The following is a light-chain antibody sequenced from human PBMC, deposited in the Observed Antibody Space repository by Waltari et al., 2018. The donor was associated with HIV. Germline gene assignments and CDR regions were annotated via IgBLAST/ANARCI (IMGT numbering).Light chain of an antibody. CDR1: SSNIGTNP. Sequence: QSVLTQPPSASGTPGQRVTISCSGSSSNIGTNPVNWYQQVPGMAPKLLIYSDHQRPSGVPDRFSGSRSGTSASLAISGLQSEDEANYYCASWDDSLNGFWVFGGGTKVTVL. V-gene: IGLV1-44*01. CDR3: ASWDDSLNGFWV. J-gene: IGLJ3*02. CDR2: SDH.